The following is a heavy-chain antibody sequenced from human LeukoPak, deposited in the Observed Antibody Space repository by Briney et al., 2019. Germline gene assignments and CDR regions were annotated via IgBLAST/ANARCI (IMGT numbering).Heavy chain of an antibody. D-gene: IGHD6-19*01. CDR3: AKDRGEQWLVTSFDY. V-gene: IGHV3-30*18. CDR1: ALTFNSYG. Sequence: GRSLRLSCAASALTFNSYGMHWVRQAPGKGLEWVAVLSSDGSNKYYVDSVKGRFTISRDNSKNTLYLQMNSLRPEDTAVYYCAKDRGEQWLVTSFDYWGQGTLVTVSS. J-gene: IGHJ4*02. CDR2: LSSDGSNK.